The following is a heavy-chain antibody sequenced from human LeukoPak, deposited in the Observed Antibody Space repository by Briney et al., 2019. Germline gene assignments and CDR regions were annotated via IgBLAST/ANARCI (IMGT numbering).Heavy chain of an antibody. V-gene: IGHV3-7*01. CDR3: ARDPSGTTIDNYYTLPKGMDV. J-gene: IGHJ6*02. CDR2: VKQDGNEK. CDR1: GFTFSSYW. Sequence: GSLRLSCAVSGFTFSSYWMTWVRQAPGKGLEWVASVKQDGNEKYYVDSVKGRFTISRDNAKNSLFLQMSSLRAEDTAVYYCARDPSGTTIDNYYTLPKGMDVWGQGTTVTVSS. D-gene: IGHD3-3*01.